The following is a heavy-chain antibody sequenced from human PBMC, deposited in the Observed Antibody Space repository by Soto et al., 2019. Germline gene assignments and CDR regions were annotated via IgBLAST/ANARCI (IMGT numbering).Heavy chain of an antibody. CDR1: GYTFTGCY. CDR2: INPNSGGT. J-gene: IGHJ4*02. CDR3: ARSDSSGWYLFDY. D-gene: IGHD6-19*01. Sequence: ASVKVSCKASGYTFTGCYMHWVRQAPGQGLEWMGWINPNSGGTNYAQKFQGWVTMTRDTSISTAYMELSRLRSDDTAVYYCARSDSSGWYLFDYWGQGTLVTVSS. V-gene: IGHV1-2*04.